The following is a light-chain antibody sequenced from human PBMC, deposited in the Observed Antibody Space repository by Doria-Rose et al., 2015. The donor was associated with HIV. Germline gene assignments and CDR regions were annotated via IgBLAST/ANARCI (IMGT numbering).Light chain of an antibody. CDR3: HQYGTSWT. CDR2: DGS. J-gene: IGKJ1*01. Sequence: EIVLTQSPGTLSLSPGERATLSCRARQRFSSTYLAWYQQKPGQATSLLTSDGSTRATGIPDRFSASGSGTDFTLAINRLEPEDFALYYCHQYGTSWTFGQGTKVEI. V-gene: IGKV3-20*01. CDR1: QRFSSTY.